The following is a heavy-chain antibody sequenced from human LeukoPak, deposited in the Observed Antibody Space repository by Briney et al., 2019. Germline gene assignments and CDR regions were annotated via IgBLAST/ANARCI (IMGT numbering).Heavy chain of an antibody. CDR1: GFTFDNYA. J-gene: IGHJ4*02. CDR3: AKGGGYSYSSDFDY. Sequence: GGSLRLSCAASGFTFDNYAMHWVRQAPGKGLEWVSGISWNSGSIGYAGSVKGRFTISRDNAKNSLYLQMNSLRAEDTALYYCAKGGGYSYSSDFDYWGQGTLVTVSS. D-gene: IGHD5-18*01. CDR2: ISWNSGSI. V-gene: IGHV3-9*01.